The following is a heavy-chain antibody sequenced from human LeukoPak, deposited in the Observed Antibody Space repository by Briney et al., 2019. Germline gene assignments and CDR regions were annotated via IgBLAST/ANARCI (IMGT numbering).Heavy chain of an antibody. Sequence: SETLSLTCAVYGGSFRGHYWSWIRQPPGKGLEWIGYIYYSGSTNYNPSLKSRVTISVDTSKNQFSLKLSSVTAADTAVYYCARDQYSSSWKPGYYYGMDVWGQGTTVTVSS. D-gene: IGHD6-13*01. J-gene: IGHJ6*02. CDR1: GGSFRGHY. CDR3: ARDQYSSSWKPGYYYGMDV. V-gene: IGHV4-59*11. CDR2: IYYSGST.